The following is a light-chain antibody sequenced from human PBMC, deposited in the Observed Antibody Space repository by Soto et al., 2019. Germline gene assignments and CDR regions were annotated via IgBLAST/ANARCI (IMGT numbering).Light chain of an antibody. J-gene: IGKJ4*01. CDR3: QQRSNWLT. CDR1: QSINRH. CDR2: GAS. V-gene: IGKV3-11*01. Sequence: EIVLTQSPATLSLSPGERATLSCRASQSINRHLAWYRQKPGQAPRLLIYGASTRATGIPARFSGSGSGTEFTLTISSLQSEDFAVYYCQQRSNWLTFGGGTKVGIK.